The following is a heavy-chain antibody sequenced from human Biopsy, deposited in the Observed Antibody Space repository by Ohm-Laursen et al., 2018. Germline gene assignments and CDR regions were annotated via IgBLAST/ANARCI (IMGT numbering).Heavy chain of an antibody. CDR2: INHSGST. CDR3: GNEVYGRDY. J-gene: IGHJ4*02. V-gene: IGHV4-34*08. CDR1: GWTFSDYR. Sequence: PSHTLSLTCAVFGWTFSDYRWTWIRQPPGKGLEWIGQINHSGSTNYNPSLKSRITISADTSKYEFSLRLTSVTAADTAVYFCGNEVYGRDYWGLGARVTVSS. D-gene: IGHD4-17*01.